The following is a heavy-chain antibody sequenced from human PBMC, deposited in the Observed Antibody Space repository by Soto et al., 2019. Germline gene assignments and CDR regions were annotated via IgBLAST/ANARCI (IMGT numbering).Heavy chain of an antibody. CDR1: GYSISSGYY. J-gene: IGHJ5*02. CDR3: ARDRRVLRFLEWLNKNWFDP. V-gene: IGHV4-38-2*02. Sequence: SETLSLTCAVSGYSISSGYYWGWIRQPPGKGLEWIGSIYHSGSTYYNPSLKSRVTISVDTSKNQFSLKLSSVTAADTAVYYCARDRRVLRFLEWLNKNWFDPWGQGTLVTVSS. CDR2: IYHSGST. D-gene: IGHD3-3*01.